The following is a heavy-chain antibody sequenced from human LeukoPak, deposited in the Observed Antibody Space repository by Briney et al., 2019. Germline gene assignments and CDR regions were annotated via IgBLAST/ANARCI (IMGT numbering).Heavy chain of an antibody. V-gene: IGHV4-38-2*02. CDR2: IFHSGTT. D-gene: IGHD1-26*01. Sequence: PSETLSLTCTVSGYSISGGYYWGWIRQPPGKGLEWVGYIFHSGTTYYNSSLKSRVTISVDTSKNQFSLKLSSVTAAETAVYYCARRSGWELSNYFDYWGPGTLVTVSS. CDR1: GYSISGGYY. J-gene: IGHJ4*02. CDR3: ARRSGWELSNYFDY.